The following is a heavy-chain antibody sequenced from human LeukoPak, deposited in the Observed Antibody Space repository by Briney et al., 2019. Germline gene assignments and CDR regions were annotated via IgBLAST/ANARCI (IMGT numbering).Heavy chain of an antibody. CDR3: ARAMNDSGDTYFDY. CDR2: IYYSGST. J-gene: IGHJ4*02. Sequence: SETLSLTCTVSGGSISSGGYYWSWIRQHPGKGLEWIGDIYYSGSTYYNPSLKSRVTISVDTSKNQFSLKLSSVTAADTAVYYCARAMNDSGDTYFDYWGQGTLVTVSS. D-gene: IGHD4-17*01. V-gene: IGHV4-31*03. CDR1: GGSISSGGYY.